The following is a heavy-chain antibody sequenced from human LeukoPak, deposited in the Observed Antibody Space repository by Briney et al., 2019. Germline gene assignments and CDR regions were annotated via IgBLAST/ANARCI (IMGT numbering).Heavy chain of an antibody. Sequence: GGSLRLSCAASGFTFSSYSMNWVRQAPGKGLEWVSSISSSSSYIYYADSVKGRFTISRDNAKNSLYLQMNSLKTEDTAVYYCTRGRYFDWLNYYWGQGTLVTVSS. D-gene: IGHD3-9*01. CDR2: ISSSSSYI. V-gene: IGHV3-21*03. CDR3: TRGRYFDWLNYY. CDR1: GFTFSSYS. J-gene: IGHJ4*02.